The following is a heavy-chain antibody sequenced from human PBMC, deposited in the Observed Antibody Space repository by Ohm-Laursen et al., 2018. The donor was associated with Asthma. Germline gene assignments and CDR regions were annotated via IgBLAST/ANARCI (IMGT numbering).Heavy chain of an antibody. V-gene: IGHV3-7*05. CDR2: INENGGEK. CDR3: AREAYSSDWYLS. CDR1: GFTFNKSW. D-gene: IGHD6-19*01. Sequence: GSLRLSCAASGFTFNKSWMSWVRQAPGKGLEWVAHINENGGEKFYVDSVKGRVTISRDNSKNTLYLQMNSLRAEDTAVYYCAREAYSSDWYLSWGQGTLVTVSS. J-gene: IGHJ4*02.